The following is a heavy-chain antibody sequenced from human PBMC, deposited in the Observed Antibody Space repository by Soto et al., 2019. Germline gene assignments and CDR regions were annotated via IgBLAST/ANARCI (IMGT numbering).Heavy chain of an antibody. Sequence: GGSLRLSCAASGFTFSNYWMNWVRQAPGKGLEWVATINEDGSDLYYVDSVKGRFTVSRDNAKNTLYLQMNSLRVEDTAVYYYLTVRLAYWGQGTLVTVSS. J-gene: IGHJ4*02. CDR2: INEDGSDL. V-gene: IGHV3-7*05. CDR3: LTVRLAY. CDR1: GFTFSNYW. D-gene: IGHD6-25*01.